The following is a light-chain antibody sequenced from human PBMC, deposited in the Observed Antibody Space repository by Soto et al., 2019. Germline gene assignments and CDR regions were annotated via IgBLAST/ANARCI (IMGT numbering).Light chain of an antibody. Sequence: QSVLTQPPSVSAAPGQKVTISCSGSSSNIGNNYVSWYQQLPGTAPKLLIYXNXXXXSGIPDRFSGSKSGTSATLGITGLXXXXXXXXXXGTWDSSLSAGVFGGGTKLTVL. V-gene: IGLV1-51*01. CDR3: GTWDSSLSAGV. CDR1: SSNIGNNY. CDR2: XNX. J-gene: IGLJ2*01.